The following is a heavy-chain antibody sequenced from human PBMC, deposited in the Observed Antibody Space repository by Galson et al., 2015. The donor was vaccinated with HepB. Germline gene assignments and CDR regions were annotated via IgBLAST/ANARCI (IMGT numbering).Heavy chain of an antibody. CDR3: AREPPHQSDIVVVPAAMPGY. CDR1: GGTFTSYY. CDR2: INPSGGST. V-gene: IGHV1-46*01. J-gene: IGHJ4*02. Sequence: SVKVSCKASGGTFTSYYMHWVRQAPGQGLEWMGIINPSGGSTSYAQKFQGRVTMTRDTSTSTVYMELSSLRSEDTAVYYCAREPPHQSDIVVVPAAMPGYWGQGTLVTVSS. D-gene: IGHD2-2*01.